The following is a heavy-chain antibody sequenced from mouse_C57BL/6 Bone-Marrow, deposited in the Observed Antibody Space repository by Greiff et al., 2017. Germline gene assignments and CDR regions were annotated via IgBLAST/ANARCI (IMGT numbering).Heavy chain of an antibody. CDR2: INPSSGYT. Sequence: VQLQESGAELAKPGASVTLSCKASGYTFTSYWMHWVNQRPGQGLEWIGYINPSSGYTKYNQKFKDKATLTADKSSSTAYMQLSSLTYEDSAGYYCANGSPDYWGQGTTLTVSS. CDR1: GYTFTSYW. CDR3: ANGSPDY. V-gene: IGHV1-7*01. J-gene: IGHJ2*01. D-gene: IGHD1-1*01.